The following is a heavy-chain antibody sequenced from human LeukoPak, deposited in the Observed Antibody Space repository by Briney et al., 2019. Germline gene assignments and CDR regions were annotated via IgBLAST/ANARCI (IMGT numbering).Heavy chain of an antibody. CDR3: ARNLYLDLQAHGY. CDR1: GFAFSDYE. V-gene: IGHV3-48*03. Sequence: GGSLRLSCAASGFAFSDYEMNWVRQAPGKGLEWVAYISSGGDSKFYGDSVKGRFTISRDDGKNSLYLQMNGLRVEDTAIYYCARNLYLDLQAHGYWGQGTLVTVSS. J-gene: IGHJ4*02. D-gene: IGHD4-11*01. CDR2: ISSGGDSK.